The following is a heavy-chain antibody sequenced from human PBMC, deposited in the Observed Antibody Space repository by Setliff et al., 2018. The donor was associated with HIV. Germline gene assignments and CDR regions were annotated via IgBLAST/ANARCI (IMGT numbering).Heavy chain of an antibody. D-gene: IGHD5-18*01. V-gene: IGHV4-38-2*01. CDR2: IFYTGRS. CDR3: ARRGRTGNSYVLNWFDP. J-gene: IGHJ5*02. Sequence: SETLSLTCAASGYSINSGFSRAWIRQPPGQGPQWIGSIFYTGRSTYNPSLRSRVTISVDSSKNQFSLSLTSVTAADTAVYYCARRGRTGNSYVLNWFDPWGQGTLVTVSS. CDR1: GYSINSGFS.